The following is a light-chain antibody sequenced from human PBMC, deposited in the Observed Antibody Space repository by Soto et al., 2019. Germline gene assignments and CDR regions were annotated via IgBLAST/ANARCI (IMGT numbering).Light chain of an antibody. CDR3: SSFTSSSTVV. V-gene: IGLV2-14*01. CDR1: SSDVGGYNY. CDR2: EVS. J-gene: IGLJ2*01. Sequence: QSALTQPASVSGSPGQSITISCTGTSSDVGGYNYVSWYQQHPGKAPKLMIYEVSNRPSGVSSRFSGSKSGNTASLTIFGLQAEDEADYYCSSFTSSSTVVFGGGTKLTVL.